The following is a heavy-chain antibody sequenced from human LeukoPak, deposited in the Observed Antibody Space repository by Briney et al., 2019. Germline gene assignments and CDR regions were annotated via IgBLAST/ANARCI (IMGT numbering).Heavy chain of an antibody. CDR2: IYYSGST. J-gene: IGHJ3*02. CDR3: ARLEGYSSPRGAFDI. D-gene: IGHD6-19*01. V-gene: IGHV4-39*01. Sequence: SETLSLTCAVSGGSISSSSYYWGWIRQPPGKGLEWIGSIYYSGSTYYNPPLKSRVTISVDTSKNQFSLKLSSVTAADTAVYYCARLEGYSSPRGAFDIWGQGTMVTVSS. CDR1: GGSISSSSYY.